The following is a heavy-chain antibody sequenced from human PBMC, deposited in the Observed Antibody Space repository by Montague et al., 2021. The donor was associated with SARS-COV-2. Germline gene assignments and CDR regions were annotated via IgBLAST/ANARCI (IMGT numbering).Heavy chain of an antibody. D-gene: IGHD6-13*01. CDR2: TYYRSMWKS. CDR3: VRGIEAAGSYDY. V-gene: IGHV6-1*01. CDR1: GDSVSSNSAT. J-gene: IGHJ4*02. Sequence: CAISGDSVSSNSATWNWIRQSPSRGLEWLGRTYYRSMWKSDYARSVKSRIAINPDTSKNQFSLQLSSVTPEDTALYYCVRGIEAAGSYDYWGQGTLVTASS.